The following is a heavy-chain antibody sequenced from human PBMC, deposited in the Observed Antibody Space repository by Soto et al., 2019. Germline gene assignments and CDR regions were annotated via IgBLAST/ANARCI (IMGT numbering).Heavy chain of an antibody. Sequence: QVQLVESGGGVVQPGRSLRLSCAASGFTFSSYGMHWVRQAPGKGLEWVAVISYDGSNKYYADSVKGRFTISRDNSKNTLYLQMNNLRDEDTAVYYCATRSVHCSSTSCYEPPHYDACDIWGQGTMVTVSS. CDR3: ATRSVHCSSTSCYEPPHYDACDI. CDR2: ISYDGSNK. J-gene: IGHJ3*02. CDR1: GFTFSSYG. V-gene: IGHV3-30*03. D-gene: IGHD2-2*01.